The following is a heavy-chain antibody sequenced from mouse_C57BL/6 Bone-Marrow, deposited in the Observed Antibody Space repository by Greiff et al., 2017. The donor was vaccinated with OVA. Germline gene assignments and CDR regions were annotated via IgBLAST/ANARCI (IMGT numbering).Heavy chain of an antibody. D-gene: IGHD2-4*01. J-gene: IGHJ3*01. Sequence: QVQLQQSGAELARPGASVKLSCKASGYTFTSYGISWVKQRTGQGLEWIGEIYPRSGNTYYNEKFKGKATLTADKSSSTAYMELRSLTSEDSAVYFCAREGIYYDYDGFAYWGQGTLVTVSA. CDR2: IYPRSGNT. CDR1: GYTFTSYG. CDR3: AREGIYYDYDGFAY. V-gene: IGHV1-81*01.